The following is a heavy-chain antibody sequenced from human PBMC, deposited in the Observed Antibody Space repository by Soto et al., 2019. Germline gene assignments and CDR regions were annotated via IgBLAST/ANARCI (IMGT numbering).Heavy chain of an antibody. D-gene: IGHD3-10*02. CDR1: GGSISSGGYY. Sequence: QVQLQESGPGLVKPSQTLSLTCAVSGGSISSGGYYWSWIRQHPGKGLEWIGYIYYSGSTYNNPSFKSRVTISGDTSKIQFSLKLSSANAGDTAVYYCARSHCSGYMDFWGQGTTVTVSS. V-gene: IGHV4-31*11. CDR2: IYYSGST. CDR3: ARSHCSGYMDF. J-gene: IGHJ6*02.